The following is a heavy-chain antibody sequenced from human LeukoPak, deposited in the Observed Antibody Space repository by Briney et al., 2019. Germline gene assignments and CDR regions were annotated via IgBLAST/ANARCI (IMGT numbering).Heavy chain of an antibody. V-gene: IGHV1-69*13. D-gene: IGHD6-13*01. CDR1: GGTFSSYA. CDR2: IIPIFGTA. CDR3: ARDRFVAAAEPRYYGMDV. J-gene: IGHJ6*02. Sequence: SVKVSCKASGGTFSSYAISWVRQAPGQGLEWMGGIIPIFGTANYAQKFQGRVTITADESTSTAYMELSSLRSEDTAVYHCARDRFVAAAEPRYYGMDVWGQGTTVTVSS.